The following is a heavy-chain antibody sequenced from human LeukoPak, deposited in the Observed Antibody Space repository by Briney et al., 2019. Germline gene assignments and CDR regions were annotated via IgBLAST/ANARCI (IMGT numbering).Heavy chain of an antibody. CDR2: ISGSGGST. V-gene: IGHV3-23*01. J-gene: IGHJ4*02. CDR1: GFTFSSYA. CDR3: ATTSYDILGYHDY. D-gene: IGHD3-9*01. Sequence: QPGGSLRLSCAASGFTFSSYAMSWVRQAPGKGLEWVSAISGSGGSTYYADSVKRRFTISRDNSKNTLYLQMNSLRAEDTAVYYCATTSYDILGYHDYGGQGTLVTVSS.